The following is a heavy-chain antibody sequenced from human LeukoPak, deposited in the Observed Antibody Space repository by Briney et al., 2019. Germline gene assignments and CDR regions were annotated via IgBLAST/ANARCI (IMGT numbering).Heavy chain of an antibody. CDR1: GGSMSSYY. V-gene: IGHV4-59*01. CDR2: IYYSGTT. Sequence: SETLSLTCTVSGGSMSSYYWSWIRQPPGKGVEWIGYIYYSGTTNYNPSLKSRVTISVDTSQNQFSLKLRSVTAAEAAVYYCARDQRSASCYDFWGQGTLVTVSS. D-gene: IGHD2-2*01. J-gene: IGHJ4*02. CDR3: ARDQRSASCYDF.